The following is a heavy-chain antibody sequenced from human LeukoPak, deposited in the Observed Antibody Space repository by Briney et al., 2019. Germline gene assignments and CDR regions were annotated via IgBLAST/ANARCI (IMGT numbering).Heavy chain of an antibody. CDR1: GGSISSSNW. V-gene: IGHV4-4*02. CDR3: ARECYDFWSGPTTWFDP. D-gene: IGHD3-3*01. CDR2: IYHSGST. J-gene: IGHJ5*02. Sequence: PSETLSLTCAVSGGSISSSNWWSWVRLPPGKGLEWIGEIYHSGSTNYNPSLKSRVTISVDTSKNQFSLKLSSVTAADTAVYYCARECYDFWSGPTTWFDPWGQGTLVTVSS.